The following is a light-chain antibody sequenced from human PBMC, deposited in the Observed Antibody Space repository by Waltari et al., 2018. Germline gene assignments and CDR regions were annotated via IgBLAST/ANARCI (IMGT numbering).Light chain of an antibody. J-gene: IGLJ1*01. CDR3: CAFAGRGIYV. CDR2: EVS. Sequence: SSLTQPPSVTGSHGPSLTIPSTEPRITVWSYPLLSWSQRHPGGAPKLLIYEVSERPAGVSNRFSGSKSGKTASLTISGLQAEDEADYYCCAFAGRGIYVFGTGTQVTVL. CDR1: RITVWSYPL. V-gene: IGLV2-23*02.